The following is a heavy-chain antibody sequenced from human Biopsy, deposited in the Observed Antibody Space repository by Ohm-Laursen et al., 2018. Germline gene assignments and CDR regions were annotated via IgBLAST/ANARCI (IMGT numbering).Heavy chain of an antibody. Sequence: SLRLSCAASGFTFSTYTMTWVRQAPGKGLEWVSSISRTSDFIYYADSVMGRFTISRDNAKNSVDLQMNSLRAEDTAVYFCAGERGWKSISTIDYWGQGTLVTASS. CDR2: ISRTSDFI. CDR1: GFTFSTYT. CDR3: AGERGWKSISTIDY. V-gene: IGHV3-21*01. D-gene: IGHD6-6*01. J-gene: IGHJ4*02.